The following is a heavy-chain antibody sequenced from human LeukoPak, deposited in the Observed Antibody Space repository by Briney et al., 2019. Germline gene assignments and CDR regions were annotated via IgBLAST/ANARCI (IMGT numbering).Heavy chain of an antibody. D-gene: IGHD1-26*01. Sequence: SVKVSCKASGGTFSSYAISWVRQAPGQGLEWMGGIIPIFGTANYAQKFQGRVTITADESTSTAYMELSSLRSEDTAVYYCARAEGGATIFNWFDPWGQGTLVTVSS. J-gene: IGHJ5*02. CDR3: ARAEGGATIFNWFDP. CDR1: GGTFSSYA. CDR2: IIPIFGTA. V-gene: IGHV1-69*13.